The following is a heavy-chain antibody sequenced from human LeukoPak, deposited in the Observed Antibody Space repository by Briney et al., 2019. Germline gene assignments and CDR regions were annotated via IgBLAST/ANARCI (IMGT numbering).Heavy chain of an antibody. CDR2: IYSGGST. D-gene: IGHD2-2*01. Sequence: GGSLRLSCAASGFTVSSNYMSWVRQAPGKGLEWVSVIYSGGSTYYADSVKGRFTISRDNSKNTLYLQMNSLRAEDTAVYYCAKENRHCSSTSCLYYYYYMDVWGKGTTVTISS. V-gene: IGHV3-53*01. CDR3: AKENRHCSSTSCLYYYYYMDV. J-gene: IGHJ6*03. CDR1: GFTVSSNY.